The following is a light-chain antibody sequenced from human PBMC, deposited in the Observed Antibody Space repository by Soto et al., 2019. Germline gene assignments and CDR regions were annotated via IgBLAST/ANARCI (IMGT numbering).Light chain of an antibody. CDR2: KAS. J-gene: IGKJ1*01. Sequence: DIQMTHSPSTLSGSVGDRVTITCRASQTISSWLAWYQQKPGKAPKLLIYKASTLKSGVLSRFSGSGSGTDFTLTISSLQPEDFATYYCQQSYSTPWTFGQGTKVDIK. CDR3: QQSYSTPWT. V-gene: IGKV1-5*03. CDR1: QTISSW.